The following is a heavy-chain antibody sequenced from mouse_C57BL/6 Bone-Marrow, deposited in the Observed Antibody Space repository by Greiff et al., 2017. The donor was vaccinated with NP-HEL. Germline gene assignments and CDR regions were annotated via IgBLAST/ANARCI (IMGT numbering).Heavy chain of an antibody. CDR3: VRDYYGSIWYFDV. CDR1: GFSFNTYA. D-gene: IGHD1-1*01. CDR2: IRSKSDTYAT. Sequence: EVQRVESGGGLVQPKGSLKLSCAASGFSFNTYAMNWVRQAPGPGLEWVARIRSKSDTYATYYADSVTDRFTISRDDSASMLYLQRNNLKTENTAMYYCVRDYYGSIWYFDVWGTGTTVTVAS. J-gene: IGHJ1*03. V-gene: IGHV10-1*01.